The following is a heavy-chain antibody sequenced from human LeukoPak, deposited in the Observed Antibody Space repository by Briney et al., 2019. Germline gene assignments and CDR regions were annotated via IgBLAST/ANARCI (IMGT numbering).Heavy chain of an antibody. CDR2: ISSTSAYI. J-gene: IGHJ4*02. CDR3: ASDSDGITIFAFDY. CDR1: GFALKSYS. V-gene: IGHV3-21*01. Sequence: PGGSLRLSCAGSGFALKSYSLSWVRQAPGKGLEWVSSISSTSAYIYYADSVKGRFTISRDNVDNVVYLQMNSLGAEDTAVYYCASDSDGITIFAFDYWGQGTLVTVSS. D-gene: IGHD3-3*01.